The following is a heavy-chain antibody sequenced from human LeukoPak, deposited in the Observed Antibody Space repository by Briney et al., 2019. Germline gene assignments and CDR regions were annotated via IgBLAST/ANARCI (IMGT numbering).Heavy chain of an antibody. J-gene: IGHJ5*02. V-gene: IGHV4-34*12. D-gene: IGHD1-1*01. CDR3: AREGTAGTNLNWFDP. Sequence: PSETLSLTCAVYGGSFSGYYWSWIRQPPGKGLEWIGEIVHSGNTKYNPSLKSRVTISVDTSKNQFSLKLSSVTAADTAVYYCAREGTAGTNLNWFDPWGQGTLVTVSS. CDR1: GGSFSGYY. CDR2: IVHSGNT.